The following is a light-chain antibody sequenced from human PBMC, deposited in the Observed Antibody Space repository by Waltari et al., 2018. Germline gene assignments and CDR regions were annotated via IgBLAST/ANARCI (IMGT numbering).Light chain of an antibody. CDR3: QQSYSIPCA. V-gene: IGKV1-39*01. Sequence: IQMTQSPSSLSASVGDRATITCRASQSISSYLNWYQVKPGKAPKLLISAASTLQGGVPSRFSGSGSGADFTLTISNLQPDDYATYYCQQSYSIPCAFGQGTKLEIK. CDR1: QSISSY. CDR2: AAS. J-gene: IGKJ2*01.